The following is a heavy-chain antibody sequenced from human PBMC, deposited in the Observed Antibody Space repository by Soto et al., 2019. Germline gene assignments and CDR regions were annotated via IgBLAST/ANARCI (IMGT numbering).Heavy chain of an antibody. V-gene: IGHV4-59*06. Sequence: SETLSLTCTVAGGSISSYYWSWIRQPPGKGLEWIGYIYYSGSTYYNPSLKSRVTISVDTSKNQFSLKLSSVTAADTAVYYCAYSSGYKTPDYWGQGTLVTVSS. CDR1: GGSISSYY. D-gene: IGHD3-22*01. CDR3: AYSSGYKTPDY. CDR2: IYYSGST. J-gene: IGHJ4*02.